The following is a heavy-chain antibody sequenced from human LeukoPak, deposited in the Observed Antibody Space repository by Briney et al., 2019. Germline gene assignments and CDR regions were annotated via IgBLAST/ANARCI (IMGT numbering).Heavy chain of an antibody. CDR1: GYTFTIYA. D-gene: IGHD6-6*01. Sequence: ASVKVSCKTSGYTFTIYATTWVRQAPGQGPEWMGWISAYNGKTIYAQKFHGRVTMTTDTSTSTAYMELSSLRSEDTAVYYCARGIAARRSPFDYWGQGTLVTVSS. V-gene: IGHV1-18*04. CDR2: ISAYNGKT. J-gene: IGHJ4*02. CDR3: ARGIAARRSPFDY.